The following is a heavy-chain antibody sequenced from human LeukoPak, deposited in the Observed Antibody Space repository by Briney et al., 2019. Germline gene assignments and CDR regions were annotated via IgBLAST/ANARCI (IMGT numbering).Heavy chain of an antibody. CDR3: AKGIELWLTYFDH. CDR1: GFSVSSNY. Sequence: GGSLRLSCAASGFSVSSNYMSWVRQAPGKGLEWVAVIYNSGTTKYADSVKGRFTISRDNSKNTLSLQMNSLRAEDTAVYYCAKGIELWLTYFDHWGQGTLVTASS. D-gene: IGHD5-18*01. V-gene: IGHV3-53*01. J-gene: IGHJ4*02. CDR2: IYNSGTT.